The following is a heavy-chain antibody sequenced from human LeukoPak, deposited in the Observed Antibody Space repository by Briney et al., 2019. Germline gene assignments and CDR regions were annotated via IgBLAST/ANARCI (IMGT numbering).Heavy chain of an antibody. J-gene: IGHJ6*02. Sequence: SATLSLTCTVSSGSISNYYWSWLRQPPGKGLEWIGYIYFSGTTNINPSLKSRVTISVDMSKNQFSLKLSSVTAADTAVYYCAREDPQTTVPEGLDVWGQGTTVTVSS. D-gene: IGHD4-17*01. CDR2: IYFSGTT. V-gene: IGHV4-59*01. CDR1: SGSISNYY. CDR3: AREDPQTTVPEGLDV.